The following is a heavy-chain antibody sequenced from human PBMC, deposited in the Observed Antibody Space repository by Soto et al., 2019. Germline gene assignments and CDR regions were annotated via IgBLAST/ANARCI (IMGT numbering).Heavy chain of an antibody. CDR3: ARHRIGYSSSWAYCYYYGMDV. CDR1: GGTFSSYA. V-gene: IGHV1-69*13. D-gene: IGHD6-13*01. J-gene: IGHJ6*02. CDR2: IIPNFGTA. Sequence: SVKVSCKASGGTFSSYAIRWVRQAPGQGLEWMGGIIPNFGTANYAQKFQGRVTITADASTSTAYMELSSLRSEDTAGYYCARHRIGYSSSWAYCYYYGMDVWGQGTTVTVSS.